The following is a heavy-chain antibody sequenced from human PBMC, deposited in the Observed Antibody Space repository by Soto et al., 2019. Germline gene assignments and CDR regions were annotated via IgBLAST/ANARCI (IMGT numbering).Heavy chain of an antibody. J-gene: IGHJ6*02. CDR2: IIPIFGTA. CDR1: GGTFSSYA. V-gene: IGHV1-69*13. Sequence: GASVKVSCKASGGTFSSYAISWVRQAPGQGLEWIREIIPIFGTANYAQKYQGRVTITADESTSTAYMELSSLRSEDTAVYYCARDRGYYDFWSGSPPYYYGMDVWGQGTTVTVSS. CDR3: ARDRGYYDFWSGSPPYYYGMDV. D-gene: IGHD3-3*01.